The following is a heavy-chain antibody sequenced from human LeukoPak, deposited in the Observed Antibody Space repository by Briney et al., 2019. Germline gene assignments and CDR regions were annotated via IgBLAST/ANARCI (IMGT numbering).Heavy chain of an antibody. CDR2: INPSGGTT. J-gene: IGHJ4*02. CDR3: ARDLGTSCFDH. Sequence: ASVKVSCKASGYTFTGYYMHWVRQAPGQGLEWMGIINPSGGTTSYAQKFQGRVTLTRDTSTSTVYMELSSLRSEDTAVYYCARDLGTSCFDHWGQGTLVTVSS. CDR1: GYTFTGYY. V-gene: IGHV1-46*01. D-gene: IGHD2-2*01.